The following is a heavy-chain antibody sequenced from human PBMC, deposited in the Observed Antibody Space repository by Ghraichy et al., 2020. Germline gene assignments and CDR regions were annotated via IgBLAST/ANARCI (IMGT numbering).Heavy chain of an antibody. CDR2: ISGSGGST. J-gene: IGHJ4*02. Sequence: LTCAASGFTFSSYAMSWVRQAPGKGLEWVSAISGSGGSTYYADSVKGRFTISRDNSKNTLYLQMNSLRAEDTAVYYCAKDGRHIVVVTAIPLNYWGQGTLVTVSS. V-gene: IGHV3-23*01. CDR1: GFTFSSYA. D-gene: IGHD2-21*02. CDR3: AKDGRHIVVVTAIPLNY.